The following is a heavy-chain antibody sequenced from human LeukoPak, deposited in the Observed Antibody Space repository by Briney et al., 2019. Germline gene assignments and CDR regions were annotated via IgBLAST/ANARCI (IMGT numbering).Heavy chain of an antibody. Sequence: GGSLRLSCAASGFTFSSYAMSWVRQAPGKGLEWVSAISGSGGSTYYADSVKGRFTISRDNSKNTLYLQMNSLRAEDTAVYYCATVPITMIVEARSLPDYWGQGTLVTVSS. J-gene: IGHJ4*02. D-gene: IGHD3-22*01. CDR1: GFTFSSYA. CDR2: ISGSGGST. CDR3: ATVPITMIVEARSLPDY. V-gene: IGHV3-23*01.